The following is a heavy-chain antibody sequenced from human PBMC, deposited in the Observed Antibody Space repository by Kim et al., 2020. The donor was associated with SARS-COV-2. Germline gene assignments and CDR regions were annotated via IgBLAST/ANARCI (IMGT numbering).Heavy chain of an antibody. J-gene: IGHJ6*02. V-gene: IGHV3-73*01. CDR2: IRSKANSYAT. CDR3: TRHKGYGGYYYYGMDV. Sequence: GGSLRLSCAASGFTFSGSAMHWVRQASGKGLEWVGRIRSKANSYATAYAASVKGRFTISRDDSKNTAYLQMNSLKTEDTAVYYCTRHKGYGGYYYYGMDVWGQGTTVTVSS. D-gene: IGHD4-17*01. CDR1: GFTFSGSA.